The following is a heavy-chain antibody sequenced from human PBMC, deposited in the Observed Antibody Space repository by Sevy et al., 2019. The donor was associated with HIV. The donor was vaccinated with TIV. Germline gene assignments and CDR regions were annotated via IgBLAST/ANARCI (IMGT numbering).Heavy chain of an antibody. J-gene: IGHJ4*02. CDR3: ARVGSRDGSPPDY. Sequence: GGSLRLSCAASGFTFSDYYMSWIRQAPGKGLEWVSYISSSSSYTNYGDSVKGRFTISRDNAKNSLYLQMNSLRAEDTGVYYCARVGSRDGSPPDYWGQGTLVTVSS. D-gene: IGHD2-2*01. CDR2: ISSSSSYT. CDR1: GFTFSDYY. V-gene: IGHV3-11*06.